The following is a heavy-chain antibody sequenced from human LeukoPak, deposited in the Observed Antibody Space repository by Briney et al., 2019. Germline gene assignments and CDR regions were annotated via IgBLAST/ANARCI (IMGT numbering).Heavy chain of an antibody. D-gene: IGHD3-10*01. Sequence: SETLSLTCTVSGGSVRSGSYYWSWIRQPPGKGREWSGYIYYSGSTNYNPSLRRRVTISVDTSKNQFSLKLSSVTAADTAVYYCARGYYGSGSFFDYWGQGTLVTVSS. CDR3: ARGYYGSGSFFDY. CDR1: GGSVRSGSYY. V-gene: IGHV4-61*01. J-gene: IGHJ4*02. CDR2: IYYSGST.